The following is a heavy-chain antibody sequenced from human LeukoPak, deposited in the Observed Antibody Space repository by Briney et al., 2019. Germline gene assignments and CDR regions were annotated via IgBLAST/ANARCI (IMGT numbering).Heavy chain of an antibody. V-gene: IGHV4-34*01. J-gene: IGHJ4*02. CDR3: VRGCYDYVWGSYRVYYFDY. CDR2: INHSGST. Sequence: SETLSLTCAVYGGSFSGYYWSWIRQPPGKGLEWIGEINHSGSTNYNPSLKSRVTISVDTSKNQSSLKLSSVTAADTAVYYCVRGCYDYVWGSYRVYYFDYWGQGTLVTVSS. CDR1: GGSFSGYY. D-gene: IGHD3-16*02.